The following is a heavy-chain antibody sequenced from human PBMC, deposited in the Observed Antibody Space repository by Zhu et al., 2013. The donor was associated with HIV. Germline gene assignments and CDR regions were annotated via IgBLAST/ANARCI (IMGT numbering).Heavy chain of an antibody. Sequence: QVQLVQSGPEVKKPGSSVKVSCKSSGSTFSSYAFSWVRQAPGQGLEWMGDVVPVLGTDNYSPRFRGRVTITADETTRTAYMDLSGLTYDDTAKYYCVRDETEDDLNAFDVWGLGTIVTVAS. D-gene: IGHD3-16*01. CDR3: VRDETEDDLNAFDV. CDR1: GSTFSSYA. J-gene: IGHJ3*01. V-gene: IGHV1-69*01. CDR2: VVPVLGTD.